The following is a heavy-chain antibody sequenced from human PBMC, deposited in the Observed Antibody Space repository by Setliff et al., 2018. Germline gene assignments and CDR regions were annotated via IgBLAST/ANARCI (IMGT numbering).Heavy chain of an antibody. J-gene: IGHJ6*03. CDR1: GGSFSGYY. Sequence: PSETLSLTCAGYGGSFSGYYWSWIRQPPGKGLEWIGEINHSGSTNYNPSLKSRVTISVDTSKNQFSLKLSSVAAADTAVYYCARGGYSYGHHYYYYMDVWGKGTTVTVSS. V-gene: IGHV4-34*01. CDR2: INHSGST. CDR3: ARGGYSYGHHYYYYMDV. D-gene: IGHD5-18*01.